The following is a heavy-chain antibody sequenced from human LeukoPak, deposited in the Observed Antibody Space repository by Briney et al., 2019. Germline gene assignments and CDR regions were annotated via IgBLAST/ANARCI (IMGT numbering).Heavy chain of an antibody. V-gene: IGHV3-7*01. D-gene: IGHD3-3*01. CDR3: ASEGYDFWSGYYLY. CDR2: IKQDGSEK. J-gene: IGHJ4*02. CDR1: GFTFSSYW. Sequence: PGGSLRLSCAASGFTFSSYWMSWVRQAPGKGLEWVANIKQDGSEKYYVDSVKGRFTISRDNAKNSLYLQMNSLRAEDTAVYYCASEGYDFWSGYYLYWGQGTLVTVSS.